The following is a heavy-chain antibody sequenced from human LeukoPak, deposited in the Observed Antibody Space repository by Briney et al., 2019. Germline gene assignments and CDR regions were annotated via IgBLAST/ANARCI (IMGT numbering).Heavy chain of an antibody. CDR2: INPNSGGT. J-gene: IGHJ4*02. Sequence: GASVKVSCKASGYTFTGYYMHWVRQAPGQGLEWMGWINPNSGGTNYAQKFQGRVTMTRDTSISTAYMELSRLRSDDTVVYYCARGRSSPYYYDSSGYGSFDYWGQGTLVTVSS. V-gene: IGHV1-2*02. CDR3: ARGRSSPYYYDSSGYGSFDY. D-gene: IGHD3-22*01. CDR1: GYTFTGYY.